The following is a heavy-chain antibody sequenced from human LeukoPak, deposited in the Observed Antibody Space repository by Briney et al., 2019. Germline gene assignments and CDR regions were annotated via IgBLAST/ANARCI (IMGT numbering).Heavy chain of an antibody. D-gene: IGHD3-22*01. Sequence: GASVKVSCKASGYTFTGYYMHWVRQAPGQGLEWMGWINPNSGGTNYAQKFQGRVTMTRDTSISTAYMELSRLRSDDTAVYYCARTNLQHYYDSSGYAAFDIWGQGTMVTVSS. J-gene: IGHJ3*02. CDR2: INPNSGGT. CDR3: ARTNLQHYYDSSGYAAFDI. V-gene: IGHV1-2*02. CDR1: GYTFTGYY.